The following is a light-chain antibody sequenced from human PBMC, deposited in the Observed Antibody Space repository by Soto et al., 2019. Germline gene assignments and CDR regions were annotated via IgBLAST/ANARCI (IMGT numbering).Light chain of an antibody. Sequence: EIVLTQSPGTLSLSPGERATLSCWASESVTKTFLAWYQQKPGQPPRLLMYGAAYRPTGIPDRFSGSGSGADFTLTISRLEPEDFAVYYCQRYGNSPVTFGPGTTVDVK. CDR1: ESVTKTF. V-gene: IGKV3-20*01. J-gene: IGKJ3*01. CDR3: QRYGNSPVT. CDR2: GAA.